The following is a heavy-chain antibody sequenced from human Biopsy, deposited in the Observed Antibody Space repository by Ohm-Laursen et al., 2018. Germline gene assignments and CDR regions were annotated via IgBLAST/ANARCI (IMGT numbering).Heavy chain of an antibody. CDR2: IYYSGST. D-gene: IGHD4-11*01. Sequence: PSETLSLTCTVSGGSITSYYRSWIRRPPGKRLEWIGYIYYSGSTNYNPSLQSRVSISVDTSRNQVSLTLSSVTAADTAVYYCARDSGILNYGNFKYYHYYGMDVWGQGTKVTVSS. CDR1: GGSITSYY. V-gene: IGHV4-59*01. J-gene: IGHJ6*02. CDR3: ARDSGILNYGNFKYYHYYGMDV.